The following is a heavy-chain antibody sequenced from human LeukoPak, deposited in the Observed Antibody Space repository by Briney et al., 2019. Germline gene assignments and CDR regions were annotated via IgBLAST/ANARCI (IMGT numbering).Heavy chain of an antibody. Sequence: SETLSLTCTVSGGSISSYYWSWIRQPPGKGLEWIGYIYYSGSTNYNPSPKSRVTISVDTSKNQFSLKLSSVTAADTAVYYCARFGRYYYDSSGYAFDYWGQGTLVTVSS. CDR3: ARFGRYYYDSSGYAFDY. D-gene: IGHD3-22*01. J-gene: IGHJ4*02. V-gene: IGHV4-59*01. CDR2: IYYSGST. CDR1: GGSISSYY.